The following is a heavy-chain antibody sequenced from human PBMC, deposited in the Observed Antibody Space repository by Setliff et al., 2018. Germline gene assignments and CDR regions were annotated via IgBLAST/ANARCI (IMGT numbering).Heavy chain of an antibody. Sequence: GGSLRLSCAASGFSFSSFWMSWVRQAPGKGLERVSKTHTDGITIYSDSVRGRFTISRDSAKNSLHLQMTSLSAEDTAVYYCRLWSHNYHDDYWGQGTLVTVSS. CDR1: GFSFSSFW. CDR3: RLWSHNYHDDY. V-gene: IGHV3-48*04. D-gene: IGHD3-16*01. J-gene: IGHJ4*02. CDR2: THTDGITI.